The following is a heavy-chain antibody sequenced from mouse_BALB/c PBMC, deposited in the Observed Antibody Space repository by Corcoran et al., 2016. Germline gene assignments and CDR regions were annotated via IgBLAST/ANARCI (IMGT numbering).Heavy chain of an antibody. V-gene: IGHV3-6*02. Sequence: DVQLQESGPGLVKPSQSLSLTCSVTGYSITSGYYWNWIRQFPGNKLEWMGYISYDGSNNYNPSLKNRISITRDTSKNQVFLKLNSVTTEDTATYYCARNDYGSLYFDYWGQGTTLTVSS. CDR2: ISYDGSN. J-gene: IGHJ2*01. D-gene: IGHD1-1*01. CDR1: GYSITSGYY. CDR3: ARNDYGSLYFDY.